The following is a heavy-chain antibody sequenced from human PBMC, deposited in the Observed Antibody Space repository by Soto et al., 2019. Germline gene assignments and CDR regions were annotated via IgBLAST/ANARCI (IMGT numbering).Heavy chain of an antibody. V-gene: IGHV3-64*01. CDR1: GFTFSIYP. D-gene: IGHD2-2*01. Sequence: GGSLRLSCAASGFTFSIYPMHWVRQAPGKGLEYVSAISSSGGSTYYSNTVKGNLPISRDNSKNTLYLKMGSLRAEDMAVYYCARGYCSSTSCYFSNYYYYYMDVWGKGTTVTVSS. J-gene: IGHJ6*03. CDR2: ISSSGGST. CDR3: ARGYCSSTSCYFSNYYYYYMDV.